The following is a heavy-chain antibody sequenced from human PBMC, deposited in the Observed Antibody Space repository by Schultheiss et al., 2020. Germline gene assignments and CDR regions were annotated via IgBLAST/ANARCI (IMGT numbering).Heavy chain of an antibody. CDR2: ISAYNGNT. D-gene: IGHD3-22*01. J-gene: IGHJ6*02. CDR1: GYTFTGYY. Sequence: ASVKVSCKASGYTFTGYYMHWVRQAPGQGLEWMGWISAYNGNTNYAQKLQGRVTITADKSTSTAYMELSSLRSEDTAVYYCASHSITMIEDPTYGMDVWGQGTTVTVSS. V-gene: IGHV1-18*04. CDR3: ASHSITMIEDPTYGMDV.